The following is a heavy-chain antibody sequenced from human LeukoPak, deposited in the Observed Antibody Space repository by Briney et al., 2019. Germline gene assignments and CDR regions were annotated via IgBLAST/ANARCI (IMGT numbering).Heavy chain of an antibody. J-gene: IGHJ4*02. CDR1: GGPISSYY. CDR3: ARAVADMLDY. Sequence: KSSETLSLTCTVSGGPISSYYWSWIRQPPGKGLEWIGYIYYSGSTNYNPSLKSRVTISVDTSKNQFSLKLSSVTAADTAVYYCARAVADMLDYWGQGTLVTVSS. D-gene: IGHD6-19*01. V-gene: IGHV4-59*01. CDR2: IYYSGST.